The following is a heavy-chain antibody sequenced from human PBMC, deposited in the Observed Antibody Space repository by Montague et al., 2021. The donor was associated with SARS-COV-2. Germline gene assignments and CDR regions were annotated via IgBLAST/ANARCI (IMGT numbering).Heavy chain of an antibody. Sequence: TLSLTCTVSGASIRSGNYYWIWIRQPAGKGLDWIVRIYSSGSTNYNPSLKSRVTMAVDTSQNQFSLKVSAVTAADTAVYYCARDYGDYSYYYGLDAWGQGTTVTVSS. CDR3: ARDYGDYSYYYGLDA. D-gene: IGHD4-17*01. V-gene: IGHV4-61*02. CDR1: GASIRSGNYY. J-gene: IGHJ6*02. CDR2: IYSSGST.